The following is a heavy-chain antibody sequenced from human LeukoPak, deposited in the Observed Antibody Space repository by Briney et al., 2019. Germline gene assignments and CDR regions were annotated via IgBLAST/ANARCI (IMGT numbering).Heavy chain of an antibody. V-gene: IGHV4-59*01. CDR1: GGSISSYY. Sequence: SETLSLTCTVSGGSISSYYWSWVRQPPGKGLEWIGYIYYSGSTNYNPSLKSRVTISVDTSKNQFSLKLSSVTAADTAVYYCARVLYSSSWYPDWFDPWGQGTLVTVSS. D-gene: IGHD6-13*01. J-gene: IGHJ5*02. CDR3: ARVLYSSSWYPDWFDP. CDR2: IYYSGST.